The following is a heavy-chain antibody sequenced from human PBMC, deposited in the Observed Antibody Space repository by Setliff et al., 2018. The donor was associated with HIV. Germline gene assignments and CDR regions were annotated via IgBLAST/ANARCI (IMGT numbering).Heavy chain of an antibody. D-gene: IGHD1-26*01. V-gene: IGHV4-39*01. CDR1: GGSISTYSYY. CDR3: VRHDPPNSGRFYFDL. Sequence: PSETLSLTCSVFGGSISTYSYYWGWVRQPPGMGLEWIGSIYHTANTHYSPSLETRVAIFVDTSKNQFSLRLSSVTAADSAMYYCVRHDPPNSGRFYFDLWGRGTQVTVSS. CDR2: IYHTANT. J-gene: IGHJ4*01.